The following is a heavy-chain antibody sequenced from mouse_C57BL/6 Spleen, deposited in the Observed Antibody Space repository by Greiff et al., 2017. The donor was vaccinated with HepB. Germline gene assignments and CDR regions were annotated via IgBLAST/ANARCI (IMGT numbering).Heavy chain of an antibody. J-gene: IGHJ4*01. CDR3: ARWKAYYRSIDY. CDR2: INPYNGGT. D-gene: IGHD2-14*01. CDR1: GYTFTDYY. Sequence: VQLQQSGPVLVKPGASVKMSCKASGYTFTDYYMNWVKQSHGKSLEWIGVINPYNGGTSYNQKFKGKATLTVDKSSSTAYMELNSLTSEDSAVYYCARWKAYYRSIDYWGQGTSVTVSS. V-gene: IGHV1-19*01.